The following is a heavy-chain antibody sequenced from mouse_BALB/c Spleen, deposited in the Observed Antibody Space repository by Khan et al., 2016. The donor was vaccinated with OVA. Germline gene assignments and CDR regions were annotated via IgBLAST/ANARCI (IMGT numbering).Heavy chain of an antibody. Sequence: EVQLQESGPGLVKPSQSLSLTCSVSGYSITSGYYWNWIRQFPGNRLEWMGYISYDGSNNYNPSLKNRISITRDTSKQQFFLKLNSVPTEDTATYYCASKSYGKGAYWGQGTLVTVSA. CDR2: ISYDGSN. J-gene: IGHJ3*01. CDR1: GYSITSGYY. D-gene: IGHD2-1*01. V-gene: IGHV3-6*02. CDR3: ASKSYGKGAY.